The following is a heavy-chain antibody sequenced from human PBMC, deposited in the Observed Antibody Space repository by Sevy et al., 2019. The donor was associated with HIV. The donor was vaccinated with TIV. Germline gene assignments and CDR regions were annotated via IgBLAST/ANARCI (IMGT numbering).Heavy chain of an antibody. J-gene: IGHJ4*02. Sequence: GGSLRLSCAASGFNVSSNYMNWVRQAPGKGLEWVSVIYSGANTDYADSVKGRFTISRDTSKNTLYLQMNSLRAEDTAVYYCARDGGCSSTSCLLYFDSWGQGTLLTVSS. D-gene: IGHD2-2*01. V-gene: IGHV3-53*01. CDR3: ARDGGCSSTSCLLYFDS. CDR2: IYSGANT. CDR1: GFNVSSNY.